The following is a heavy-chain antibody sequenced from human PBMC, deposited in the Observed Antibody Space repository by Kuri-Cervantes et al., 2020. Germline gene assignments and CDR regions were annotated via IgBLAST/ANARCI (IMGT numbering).Heavy chain of an antibody. J-gene: IGHJ6*03. CDR2: ISAYNGNT. CDR1: GYTFTSYG. CDR3: ARGGGPYSSSWYDYYYMDV. V-gene: IGHV1-18*01. D-gene: IGHD6-13*01. Sequence: GGSLRLSCKASGYTFTSYGISWVRQAPGQGLEWMGWISAYNGNTNYAQKFQGRVTMTRNTSISTAYMELSSLRSEDTAVYYCARGGGPYSSSWYDYYYMDVWGKGTTVTVSS.